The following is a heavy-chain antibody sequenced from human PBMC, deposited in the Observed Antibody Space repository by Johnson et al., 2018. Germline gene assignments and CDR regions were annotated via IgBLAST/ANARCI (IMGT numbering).Heavy chain of an antibody. D-gene: IGHD2-2*01. CDR2: ISSSGTTI. CDR1: GFTLSDYY. CDR3: ARDPDCSSTSCLGMDV. V-gene: IGHV3-11*04. J-gene: IGHJ6*02. Sequence: VQLLESGGGLVQPGGSLRLSCAASGFTLSDYYMSWIRQAPGKGLDWVSYISSSGTTIYYADSVKGRFTISRDNAKNSLYLQRNSLRAEDTAVYYCARDPDCSSTSCLGMDVWGQGTTVTVSS.